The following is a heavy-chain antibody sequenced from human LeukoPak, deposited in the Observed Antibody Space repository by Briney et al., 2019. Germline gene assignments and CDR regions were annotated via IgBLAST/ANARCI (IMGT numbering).Heavy chain of an antibody. Sequence: SETLSLTCTVSGGSISSNYWSWIRQPPGKGLEWIGYIYYSGSTNYNPSLKSRVTMSIDTSKNQFSLKVSSVTAADTAVYYCARASYTSSWSLFDYWGQGTLVTVSS. V-gene: IGHV4-59*01. CDR3: ARASYTSSWSLFDY. D-gene: IGHD6-13*01. CDR2: IYYSGST. CDR1: GGSISSNY. J-gene: IGHJ4*02.